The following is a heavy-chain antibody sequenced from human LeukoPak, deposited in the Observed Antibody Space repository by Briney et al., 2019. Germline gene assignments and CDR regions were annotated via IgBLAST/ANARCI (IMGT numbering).Heavy chain of an antibody. CDR2: VSGSGHST. J-gene: IGHJ4*02. CDR3: ARAGTYCSSTSCYSRV. V-gene: IGHV3-23*01. D-gene: IGHD2-2*01. Sequence: GALRLSCAASGFTFSIYAMSWVRQAPGKWLEWVSTVSGSGHSTFYADSVKGRFTISRDNSRNTLYLQMSSLRAEDTAVYYCARAGTYCSSTSCYSRVWGQGTLVTVSS. CDR1: GFTFSIYA.